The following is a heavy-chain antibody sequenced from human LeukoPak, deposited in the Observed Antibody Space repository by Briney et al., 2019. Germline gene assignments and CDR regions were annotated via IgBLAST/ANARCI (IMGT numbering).Heavy chain of an antibody. V-gene: IGHV1-18*04. J-gene: IGHJ6*04. Sequence: ASVKVSCKASGFTFTSYGISWVRQAPGQGLEWMGWISAYNGNTNYAQKLQGRVTMTTDTSTSPAYMELRSLRSDDTAVYYCARLTYYDILTGPSGYYYYGMDVWGKGTTVTVSS. CDR1: GFTFTSYG. D-gene: IGHD3-9*01. CDR2: ISAYNGNT. CDR3: ARLTYYDILTGPSGYYYYGMDV.